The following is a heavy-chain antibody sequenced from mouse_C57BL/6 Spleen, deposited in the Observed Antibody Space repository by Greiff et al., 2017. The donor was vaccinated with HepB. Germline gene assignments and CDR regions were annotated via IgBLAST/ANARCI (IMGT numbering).Heavy chain of an antibody. CDR2: INPSTGGT. Sequence: VHVKQSGPELVKPGASVKISCKASGYSFTGYYMNWVKQSPEKSLEWIGEINPSTGGTTYNQKFKAKATLTVDKSSSTAYMQLKSLTSEDSAVYYCARRRYDYADYYAMDYWGQGTSVTVSS. CDR1: GYSFTGYY. J-gene: IGHJ4*01. V-gene: IGHV1-42*01. CDR3: ARRRYDYADYYAMDY. D-gene: IGHD2-4*01.